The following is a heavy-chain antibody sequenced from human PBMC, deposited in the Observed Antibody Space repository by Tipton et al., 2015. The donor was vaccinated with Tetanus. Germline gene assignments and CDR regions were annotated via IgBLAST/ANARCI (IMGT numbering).Heavy chain of an antibody. V-gene: IGHV1-18*01. CDR1: GYTFTSYG. J-gene: IGHJ5*02. CDR2: ISAYNGNT. D-gene: IGHD2-15*01. CDR3: ARDKYCSGGSCYEDWFDP. Sequence: QLVQSGAEVKKPGASVKVSCKASGYTFTSYGISWVRQAPGQGLEWMGWISAYNGNTNYAQKLQGRVTMTTDTSTSTAYMELRSLRSDDTAVYYCARDKYCSGGSCYEDWFDPWGQGTLVTVSS.